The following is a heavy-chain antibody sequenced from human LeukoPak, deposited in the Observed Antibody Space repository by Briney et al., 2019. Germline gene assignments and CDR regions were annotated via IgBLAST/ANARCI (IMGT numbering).Heavy chain of an antibody. J-gene: IGHJ4*02. Sequence: SETLSLTCTVSGGSISSSGYYWGWIRQPPGKGLQWIGSIYYSGSTYYNPPLKSRVTISLDTSKNQFSLKLSSVTAADTAVYYCARCDIITVTTFVNFDYWGQGTLVTVSS. CDR2: IYYSGST. V-gene: IGHV4-39*07. CDR3: ARCDIITVTTFVNFDY. D-gene: IGHD4-17*01. CDR1: GGSISSSGYY.